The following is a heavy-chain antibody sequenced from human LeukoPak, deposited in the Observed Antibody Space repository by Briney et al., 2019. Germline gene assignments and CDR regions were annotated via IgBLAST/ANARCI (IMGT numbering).Heavy chain of an antibody. Sequence: VKVSCKASGGTFSSYAISWVRQTPGQGLEWMGGIIPIFGTANYAQKFQGRVTITADESTSTAYMELSSLRSEDTAVYYCARGLADSSGYYHRYYYYYGMDVWGQGTTVTVSS. CDR3: ARGLADSSGYYHRYYYYYGMDV. D-gene: IGHD3-22*01. V-gene: IGHV1-69*01. CDR2: IIPIFGTA. CDR1: GGTFSSYA. J-gene: IGHJ6*02.